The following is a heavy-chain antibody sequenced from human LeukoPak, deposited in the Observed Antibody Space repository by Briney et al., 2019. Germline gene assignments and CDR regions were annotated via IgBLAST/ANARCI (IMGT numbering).Heavy chain of an antibody. V-gene: IGHV4-59*01. CDR1: GGSISSYY. Sequence: SETLSLTCTVSGGSISSYYWSWIRQPPGKGLEWIGYIYYSGSTNYNPSLKSRVTISVDTSKNQFSLKLSSVTAADTAVYYCARVKTTVTTVWYFDLWGRGTLVTVSS. J-gene: IGHJ2*01. D-gene: IGHD4-11*01. CDR3: ARVKTTVTTVWYFDL. CDR2: IYYSGST.